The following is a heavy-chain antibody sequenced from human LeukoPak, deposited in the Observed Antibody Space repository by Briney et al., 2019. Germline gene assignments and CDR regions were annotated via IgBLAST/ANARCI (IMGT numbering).Heavy chain of an antibody. V-gene: IGHV1-18*01. J-gene: IGHJ5*02. CDR2: ITVYNNKT. D-gene: IGHD3-10*01. Sequence: ASVKVSCKASGYTFSAYTVSWVRQAPGQGLEWMALITVYNNKTDYAQNFEGRVTMTADTSTSTAYMELRSLTSDDTAVYYCARDVGTPTYYYGSGSYKYNWFDPWGQGTLVTVSS. CDR3: ARDVGTPTYYYGSGSYKYNWFDP. CDR1: GYTFSAYT.